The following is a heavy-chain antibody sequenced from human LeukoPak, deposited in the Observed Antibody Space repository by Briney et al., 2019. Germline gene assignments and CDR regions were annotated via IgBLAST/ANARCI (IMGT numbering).Heavy chain of an antibody. V-gene: IGHV4-34*01. CDR2: INHSGST. Sequence: SETLSLTCAVYGGSFSGYYWSWIRQPPGKGLEWIGEINHSGSTNYNPSLKSRVTISVDTSKNHFSLKLSSVTAADTAVYYCARVGDVVVPAATGWFDPWGQGTLVTVSS. CDR1: GGSFSGYY. D-gene: IGHD2-2*01. J-gene: IGHJ5*02. CDR3: ARVGDVVVPAATGWFDP.